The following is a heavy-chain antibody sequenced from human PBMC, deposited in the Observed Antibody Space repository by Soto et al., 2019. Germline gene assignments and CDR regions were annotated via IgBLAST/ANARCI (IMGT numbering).Heavy chain of an antibody. Sequence: PGGSLRLSCAASGFTFSSYAMSWVRQAPGKGLEWVSAISGSGGSTYYADSVKGRFTISRDNSKNTLYLQMDSLSADDTAVYFCAKKGSPSGDHSNWYFDLWGRGTLVTVSS. CDR1: GFTFSSYA. V-gene: IGHV3-23*01. J-gene: IGHJ2*01. D-gene: IGHD7-27*01. CDR3: AKKGSPSGDHSNWYFDL. CDR2: ISGSGGST.